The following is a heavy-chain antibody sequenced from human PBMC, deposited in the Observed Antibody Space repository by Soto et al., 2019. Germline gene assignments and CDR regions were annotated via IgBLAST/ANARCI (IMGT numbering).Heavy chain of an antibody. J-gene: IGHJ6*02. CDR3: AKDSILGGMDV. Sequence: QVQLVESGGGVVQPGRSLRLSCEASGFTFSSYGMRWVRQAPGKGLEWVAVISYDGSNKYYADSVKGRFTISRDNSKNTLYLQMNSLRAEDTAVYYCAKDSILGGMDVWGQGTTVTVSS. V-gene: IGHV3-30*18. CDR2: ISYDGSNK. CDR1: GFTFSSYG.